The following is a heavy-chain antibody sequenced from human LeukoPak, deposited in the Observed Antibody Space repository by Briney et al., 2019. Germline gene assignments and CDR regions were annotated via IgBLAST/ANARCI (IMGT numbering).Heavy chain of an antibody. D-gene: IGHD3-9*01. V-gene: IGHV4-30-4*01. J-gene: IGHJ5*02. CDR2: IYYSGST. CDR1: GGSISSGDYY. Sequence: SGTLSLTCTVSGGSISSGDYYWSWIRQPPGKGLEWIGYIYYSGSTYYNPSLKSRVTISVDTSKNQFSLKLSSVTAADTAVYYCARTYLYDILIWFDPWGQGTLVTVSS. CDR3: ARTYLYDILIWFDP.